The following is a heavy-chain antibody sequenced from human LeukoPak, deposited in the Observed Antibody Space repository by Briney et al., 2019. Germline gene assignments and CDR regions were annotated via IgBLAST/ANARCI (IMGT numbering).Heavy chain of an antibody. Sequence: GGSLRLSCAASGFTFTHSWMSWVRQAPGKGLEWVANIKQDGGEKYYVDSVKGRFTISRDNAKNSLYLQMNSLRAEDTAVYYCARDRGFGQADVWGKGTTVTVSS. J-gene: IGHJ6*04. CDR3: ARDRGFGQADV. D-gene: IGHD3-10*01. CDR2: IKQDGGEK. V-gene: IGHV3-7*01. CDR1: GFTFTHSW.